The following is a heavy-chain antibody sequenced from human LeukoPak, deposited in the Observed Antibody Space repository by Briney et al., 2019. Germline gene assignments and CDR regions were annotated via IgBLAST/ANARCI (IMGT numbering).Heavy chain of an antibody. CDR1: VYTFTKSDY. Sequence: ASAKVSCKASVYTFTKSDYMHWVRQAHGQGLEWMGIINPSDGTTFYAQKFQGRVTMTRDTSTNTVYMELSSLRSEDTAVFYCARGPTDMDFDYWGQGSLVTVSS. CDR2: INPSDGTT. CDR3: ARGPTDMDFDY. J-gene: IGHJ4*02. V-gene: IGHV1-46*01.